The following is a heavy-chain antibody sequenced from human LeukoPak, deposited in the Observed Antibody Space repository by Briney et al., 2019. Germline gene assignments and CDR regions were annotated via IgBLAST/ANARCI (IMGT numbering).Heavy chain of an antibody. CDR1: GGSISSGGYY. V-gene: IGHV4-30-2*01. D-gene: IGHD3-22*01. Sequence: PSETLSLTCTVSGGSISSGGYYWSWIRRPPGKGLEWIGYIYHSGSTYYNPSLKSRVTISVDRSKNQFSLKLSSVTAADTAVYYCARGSNYYDSSGGDAFDIWGQGTMVTVSS. J-gene: IGHJ3*02. CDR3: ARGSNYYDSSGGDAFDI. CDR2: IYHSGST.